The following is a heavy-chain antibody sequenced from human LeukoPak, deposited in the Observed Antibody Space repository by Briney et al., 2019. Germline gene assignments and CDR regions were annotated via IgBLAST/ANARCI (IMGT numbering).Heavy chain of an antibody. CDR2: IYYSGST. D-gene: IGHD2-2*01. CDR1: GGSISSYY. J-gene: IGHJ3*02. V-gene: IGHV4-59*01. Sequence: SETLSLTCTVSGGSISSYYWSWIRQPPGKGLEWIGYIYYSGSTNYNPSLKSRVTISVDTSKNQFSLKLSSVTAADTAVYYCARERGYCSSTSCSYPIDIWGQGTMVTVSS. CDR3: ARERGYCSSTSCSYPIDI.